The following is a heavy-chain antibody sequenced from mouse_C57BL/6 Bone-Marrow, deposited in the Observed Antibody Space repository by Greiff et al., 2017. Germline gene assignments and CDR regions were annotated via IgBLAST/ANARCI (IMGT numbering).Heavy chain of an antibody. CDR2: IDPNSGGT. J-gene: IGHJ4*01. Sequence: QVQLQQPGAELVKPGASVKLSCKASGYTFTSYWMHWVKQRPGRGLEWIGRIDPNSGGTKYNEKFKSKDTLTVDKPSSTAYMQLSSLTSEDSAVXYCARFVRYGSSYGDAMDYWGQGTSVTVSS. D-gene: IGHD1-1*01. CDR1: GYTFTSYW. V-gene: IGHV1-72*01. CDR3: ARFVRYGSSYGDAMDY.